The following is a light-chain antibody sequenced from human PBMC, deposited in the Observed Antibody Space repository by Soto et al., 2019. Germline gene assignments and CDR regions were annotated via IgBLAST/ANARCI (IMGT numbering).Light chain of an antibody. CDR3: SSYTANNTRL. V-gene: IGLV2-14*01. CDR1: SSDVGGYNY. Sequence: QSALTQPASVSGSPGQAITISCTRTSSDVGGYNYVSWDQHRPGKAPQLIIYEVSYRPSGVSNRFSGSKSGNTASLTISGLQAEDEADYYCSSYTANNTRLFGTGTKLTVL. J-gene: IGLJ1*01. CDR2: EVS.